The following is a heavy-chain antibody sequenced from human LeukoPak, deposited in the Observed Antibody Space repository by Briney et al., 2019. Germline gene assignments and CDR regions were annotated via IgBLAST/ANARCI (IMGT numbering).Heavy chain of an antibody. V-gene: IGHV3-11*01. Sequence: GGSLRLSCAASGFTFSDYYMSWIRQAPGKGLEWVSYISSSGSTIYYADSVKGRFTISRDNSKNTLYLQMNSLRAEDTAVYYCAKPKRIAAAGDNWFDPWGQGTLVTVSS. CDR1: GFTFSDYY. J-gene: IGHJ5*02. CDR3: AKPKRIAAAGDNWFDP. CDR2: ISSSGSTI. D-gene: IGHD6-13*01.